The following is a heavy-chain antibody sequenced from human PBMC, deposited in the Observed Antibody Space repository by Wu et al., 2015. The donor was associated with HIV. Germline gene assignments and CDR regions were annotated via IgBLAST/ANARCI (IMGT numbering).Heavy chain of an antibody. V-gene: IGHV1-69*05. CDR3: ARTDGLVDGGNSGFDY. CDR1: GGTFSSYA. D-gene: IGHD4-23*01. CDR2: IIPIFGTA. Sequence: QVQLVQSGAEVKKPGSSVKVSCKASGGTFSSYAISWVRQAPGQGLEWMGGIIPIFGTANYAQKFQGRVTITTDESTSTAYMELSSLRSEDTAVYYCARTDGLVDGGNSGFDYVGPGNAGHRLL. J-gene: IGHJ4*02.